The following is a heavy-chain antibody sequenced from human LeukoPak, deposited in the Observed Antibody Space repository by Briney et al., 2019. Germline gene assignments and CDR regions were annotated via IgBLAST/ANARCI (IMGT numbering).Heavy chain of an antibody. D-gene: IGHD6-13*01. J-gene: IGHJ4*02. CDR3: ARLPEPDISAAGVFDY. CDR1: GGSISSRDYY. Sequence: PSETLSLTCTVSGGSISSRDYYWGWVRQPPEKGLEWIGSIYYRGTTYYNPSLKGRVIISVDTSTKHFSLKLTSVNAADTAVYYCARLPEPDISAAGVFDYWGQGTLVTVSS. CDR2: IYYRGTT. V-gene: IGHV4-39*02.